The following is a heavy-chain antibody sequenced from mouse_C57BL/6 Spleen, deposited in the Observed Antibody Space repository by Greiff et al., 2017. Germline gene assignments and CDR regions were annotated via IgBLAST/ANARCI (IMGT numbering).Heavy chain of an antibody. D-gene: IGHD1-1*01. V-gene: IGHV1-74*01. CDR2: IHPSDSDT. J-gene: IGHJ3*01. CDR1: GYTFTSYW. Sequence: QVQLQQPGAELVKPGASVKVSCKASGYTFTSYWMHWVKQRPGQGLEWIGRIHPSDSDTNYNQKFKGKATFTVDKSSSTAYMQLSSLTSEDSAVYYCAIAPITTVVGGFAYWGQGTLVTVSA. CDR3: AIAPITTVVGGFAY.